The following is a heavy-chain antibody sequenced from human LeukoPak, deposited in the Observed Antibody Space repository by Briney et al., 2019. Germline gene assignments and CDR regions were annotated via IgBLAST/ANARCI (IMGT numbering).Heavy chain of an antibody. D-gene: IGHD4-17*01. CDR1: GGSISSGGYS. V-gene: IGHV4-30-4*07. J-gene: IGHJ4*02. Sequence: PSETLSLTCAVSGGSISSGGYSWSWIRQPPGKGLEWIGYIYYSGSTYYNPSLKSRVTISVDTSKNQFSLKLSSVTAADTAVYYCARVRVDTDYGDYGSFDYWGQGTLVTVSS. CDR2: IYYSGST. CDR3: ARVRVDTDYGDYGSFDY.